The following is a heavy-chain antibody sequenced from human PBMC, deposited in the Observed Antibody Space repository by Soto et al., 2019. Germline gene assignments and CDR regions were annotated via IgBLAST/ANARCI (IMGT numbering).Heavy chain of an antibody. V-gene: IGHV1-2*02. Sequence: ASVKVSCKASGYTFTGYYMHWVRQAPGQGLEWMGWINPNSGGTNYAQKFQGRVTMTRDTSISTAYMELSRLRSDDTAVYYCARTYDFWSGYRVMYYYYYGMDVWGQGTTVTSP. CDR2: INPNSGGT. CDR3: ARTYDFWSGYRVMYYYYYGMDV. CDR1: GYTFTGYY. D-gene: IGHD3-3*01. J-gene: IGHJ6*02.